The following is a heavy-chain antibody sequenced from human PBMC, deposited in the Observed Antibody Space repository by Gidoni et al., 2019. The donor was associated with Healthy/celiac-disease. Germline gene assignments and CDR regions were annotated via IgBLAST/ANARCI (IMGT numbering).Heavy chain of an antibody. J-gene: IGHJ6*02. CDR3: AKDLAGYSYGLYYYSYYGMDV. V-gene: IGHV3-30*18. Sequence: QVQLVESGGGVVQPGRSLRLSCASSGFTFSSYVMPWVRQAPGKGLEWVAVISYDGSNQYYADSVKGRFTISRDNSKNTLYLQMNSLRAEDAAVYYCAKDLAGYSYGLYYYSYYGMDVWGQGTTVTVSS. CDR1: GFTFSSYV. D-gene: IGHD5-18*01. CDR2: ISYDGSNQ.